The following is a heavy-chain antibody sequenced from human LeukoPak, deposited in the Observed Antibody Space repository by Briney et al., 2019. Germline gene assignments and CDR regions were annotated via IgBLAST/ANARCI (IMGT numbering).Heavy chain of an antibody. CDR3: ARHVSYYGSGSYPYAFDI. V-gene: IGHV5-10-1*01. J-gene: IGHJ3*02. D-gene: IGHD3-10*01. CDR2: IDPSDSYT. Sequence: GESLKISCKGSGYSFTSYRISWVRQMPGKGLEWMGRIDPSDSYTNYSPSFQGHVTISADKSISTAYLQWSSLKASDTAMYYCARHVSYYGSGSYPYAFDIWGQGTMVTVSS. CDR1: GYSFTSYR.